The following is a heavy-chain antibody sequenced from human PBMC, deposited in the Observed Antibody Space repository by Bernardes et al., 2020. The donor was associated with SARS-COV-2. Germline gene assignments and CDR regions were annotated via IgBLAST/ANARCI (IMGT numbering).Heavy chain of an antibody. CDR1: GFSFSSYG. V-gene: IGHV3-30*03. Sequence: GGSLRLSCAASGFSFSSYGMHWVRQAPGKGLEWVAVISYDGSKKYYAESVKGRFTISRDNSKNTLSLQMNSLRGEDTAVYYCARDRRRGDYWGQGTLVTVSS. CDR2: ISYDGSKK. CDR3: ARDRRRGDY. J-gene: IGHJ4*02.